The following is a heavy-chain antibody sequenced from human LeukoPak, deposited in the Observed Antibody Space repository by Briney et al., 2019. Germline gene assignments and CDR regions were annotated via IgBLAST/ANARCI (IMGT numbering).Heavy chain of an antibody. V-gene: IGHV1-69*05. D-gene: IGHD5-18*01. Sequence: GASVKVSCKASGGTFSSYAISWVRQAPGQGLEWMGGIIPIFGTANYAQKFQGKVTMTRDTSISTAYMELSRLRSDDTAVYYCSSIPGGYTYGDDAFDIWGQGTMVTVSS. CDR2: IIPIFGTA. J-gene: IGHJ3*02. CDR1: GGTFSSYA. CDR3: SSIPGGYTYGDDAFDI.